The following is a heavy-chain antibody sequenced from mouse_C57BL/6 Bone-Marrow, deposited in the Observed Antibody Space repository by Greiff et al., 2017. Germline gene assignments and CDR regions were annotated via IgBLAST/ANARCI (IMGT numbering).Heavy chain of an antibody. CDR3: ASIYDGYGFAD. D-gene: IGHD2-3*01. J-gene: IGHJ3*01. CDR2: IWRGGST. CDR1: GFSLTSYG. V-gene: IGHV2-2*01. Sequence: VKLMESGPGLVQPSQSLSITCTVSGFSLTSYGVHWVRQSPGKGLEWLGVIWRGGSTDYNAAFISRLSISKDNSKSQVFFKMNSLQADDTAIYYCASIYDGYGFADWGQGTLVTVSA.